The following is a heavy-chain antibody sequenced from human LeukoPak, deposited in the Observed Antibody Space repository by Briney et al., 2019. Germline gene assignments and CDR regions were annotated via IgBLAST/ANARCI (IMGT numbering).Heavy chain of an antibody. CDR1: GDSIGSGTHY. Sequence: SETLSLTCTVSGDSIGSGTHYWGWIRQPPGKGLEWIGYIYYSGSTYYNPSLKSRLTISVDTSKNQFSLKLSSLTAADTAVYYCARGGLELYYYYMDVWGKGTTVTVSS. J-gene: IGHJ6*03. D-gene: IGHD1-7*01. V-gene: IGHV4-30-4*08. CDR2: IYYSGST. CDR3: ARGGLELYYYYMDV.